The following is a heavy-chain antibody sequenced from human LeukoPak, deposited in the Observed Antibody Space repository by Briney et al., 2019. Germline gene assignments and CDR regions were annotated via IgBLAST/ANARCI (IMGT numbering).Heavy chain of an antibody. CDR1: GFTFSSYA. CDR2: ISGSGGST. D-gene: IGHD3-9*01. Sequence: GGSLRLSCAASGFTFSSYAMSWVRQAPGKGLEWVSGISGSGGSTYYTDSVKGRFTISRDNFENTLYLQMNSLRAEDTAVYYCAKAVNFDWLPNDYWGQGTLVTVSS. CDR3: AKAVNFDWLPNDY. V-gene: IGHV3-23*01. J-gene: IGHJ4*02.